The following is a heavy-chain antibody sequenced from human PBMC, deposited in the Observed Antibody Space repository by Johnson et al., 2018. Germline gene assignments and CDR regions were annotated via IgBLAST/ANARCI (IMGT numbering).Heavy chain of an antibody. CDR2: INHSGSI. CDR3: ARGAPSLCSDGVCGPQRRPAVTNDAFDS. D-gene: IGHD2-8*01. Sequence: QVQLQQWGAGLSKSSETXSLTCAVYGGSFSGHYWNWIRQPPGKGLEWIGEINHSGSINYNPSLKRRVTMSVDTSKNQFSLKLSPGTAADTAVYYCARGAPSLCSDGVCGPQRRPAVTNDAFDSWGQGTMVTVSS. CDR1: GGSFSGHY. V-gene: IGHV4-34*01. J-gene: IGHJ3*01.